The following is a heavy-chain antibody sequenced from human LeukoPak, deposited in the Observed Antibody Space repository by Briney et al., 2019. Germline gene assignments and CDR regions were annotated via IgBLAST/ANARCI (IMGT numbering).Heavy chain of an antibody. CDR1: GGSISSGDYY. J-gene: IGHJ4*02. D-gene: IGHD3-9*01. CDR3: AREGSYDILTGYWWDGGFDY. V-gene: IGHV4-30-4*08. Sequence: SQTLSLTCTVSGGSISSGDYYWSWIRQPPGKGLEWIGYIYYSGSTYYNPSLKCRVTISVDTSKNQFSLKLSSVTAADTAVYYCAREGSYDILTGYWWDGGFDYWGQGTLVTVSS. CDR2: IYYSGST.